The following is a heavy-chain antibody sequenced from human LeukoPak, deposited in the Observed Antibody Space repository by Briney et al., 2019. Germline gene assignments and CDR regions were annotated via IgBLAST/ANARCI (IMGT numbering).Heavy chain of an antibody. Sequence: PSETLSLTCTVSGGSISSYYWSWIRQPPGKGLEWMGYIYYSGSTNYNPSLKSRVTISVDTSKNQFSLKLSSVTAADTAVYYCARDSGSRWFDPWGQGTLVTVSS. J-gene: IGHJ5*02. D-gene: IGHD3-22*01. V-gene: IGHV4-59*01. CDR1: GGSISSYY. CDR2: IYYSGST. CDR3: ARDSGSRWFDP.